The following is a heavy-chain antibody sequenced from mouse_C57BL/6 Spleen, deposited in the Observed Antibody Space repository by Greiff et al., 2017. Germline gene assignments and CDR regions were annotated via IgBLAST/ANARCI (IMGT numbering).Heavy chain of an antibody. CDR1: GYAFSSYW. J-gene: IGHJ2*01. Sequence: QVQLQQSGAELVKPGASVKISCKASGYAFSSYWMNWVKQRPGKGLEWIGQIYPGDGDTNYNGKFKGKATLTADKSSSTAYMQLRRLSSEDSAVYFCASYYGSSSFDYWGQGTTLTVSS. CDR2: IYPGDGDT. V-gene: IGHV1-80*01. CDR3: ASYYGSSSFDY. D-gene: IGHD1-1*01.